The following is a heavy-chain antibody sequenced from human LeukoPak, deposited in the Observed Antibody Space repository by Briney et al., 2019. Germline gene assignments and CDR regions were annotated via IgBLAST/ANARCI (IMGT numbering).Heavy chain of an antibody. CDR2: ITSGGSST. V-gene: IGHV3-23*01. Sequence: GGSLRLSCAASGFIFSNYAMSWGRQAPGKGLEWVSTITSGGSSTYYADSVKGRFSISRDNSKNMLYLQMTSLRAEDTAVYYCARDNDVCRGASCHLFDYWGQGNLVTVSS. D-gene: IGHD1-1*01. CDR3: ARDNDVCRGASCHLFDY. CDR1: GFIFSNYA. J-gene: IGHJ4*02.